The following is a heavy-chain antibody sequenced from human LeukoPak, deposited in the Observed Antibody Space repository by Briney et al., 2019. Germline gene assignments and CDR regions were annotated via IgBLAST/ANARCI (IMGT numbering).Heavy chain of an antibody. J-gene: IGHJ4*02. V-gene: IGHV3-23*01. Sequence: GGSLRLSCAASGFTFSSYAMSWVRQAPGKGLEWVSVISGSGGSTYYADSVKGRFTISRDNSKNTLYLQMNSLRAEDTAVYYCAKGDCSSTSCYNPTDYWGQGTLVTVSS. CDR3: AKGDCSSTSCYNPTDY. CDR2: ISGSGGST. CDR1: GFTFSSYA. D-gene: IGHD2-2*02.